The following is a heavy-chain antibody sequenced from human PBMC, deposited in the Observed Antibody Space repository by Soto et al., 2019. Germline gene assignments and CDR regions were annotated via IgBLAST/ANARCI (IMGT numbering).Heavy chain of an antibody. CDR2: ISYDGSNK. CDR1: GCTFSSYG. Sequence: VGSLRLSCASSGCTFSSYGMHWVRHAPGKWLEWVAVISYDGSNKYYADSVKGRFTISRDNSKNTLYLQMNSLRAEDTAVYYCARNKGPTYYDILTGPFEYWGQGTLDIVSS. J-gene: IGHJ4*02. CDR3: ARNKGPTYYDILTGPFEY. V-gene: IGHV3-30*03. D-gene: IGHD3-9*01.